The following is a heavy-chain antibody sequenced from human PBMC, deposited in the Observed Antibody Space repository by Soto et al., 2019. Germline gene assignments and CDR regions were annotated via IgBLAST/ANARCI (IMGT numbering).Heavy chain of an antibody. CDR3: ARDEADAIDY. V-gene: IGHV3-48*01. J-gene: IGHJ4*02. Sequence: GGSLRLSCAASGFTFSSYSMNWVRQAPGKGLEWVSYISSSSSTIYYADSVKGRFTISRDNAKNSLYLQMNGLRAEDTAVDYCARDEADAIDYWGQGTLVTVSS. CDR2: ISSSSSTI. CDR1: GFTFSSYS.